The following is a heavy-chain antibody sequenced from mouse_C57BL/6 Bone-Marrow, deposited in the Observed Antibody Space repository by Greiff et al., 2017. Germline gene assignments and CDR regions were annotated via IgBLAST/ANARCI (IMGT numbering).Heavy chain of an antibody. CDR3: ALYSNYGAY. D-gene: IGHD2-5*01. CDR2: IDPSDSYT. CDR1: GYTFTSYW. V-gene: IGHV1-69*01. Sequence: QVQLQQPGAELVMPGASVKLSCKASGYTFTSYWMHWVKQRPGQGLEWIGEIDPSDSYTNYNQKLKGKSPLTVDKSSSTAYMQLSSLTSEDSAVYYCALYSNYGAYWGQGTLVTVSA. J-gene: IGHJ3*01.